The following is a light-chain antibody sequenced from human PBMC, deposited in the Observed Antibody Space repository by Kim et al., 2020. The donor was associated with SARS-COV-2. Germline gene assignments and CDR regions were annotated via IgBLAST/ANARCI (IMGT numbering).Light chain of an antibody. CDR2: DAS. CDR1: QSVGSN. J-gene: IGKJ1*01. Sequence: VAPGETATLSGSASQSVGSNLAWYQQNPGQAPRLLIYDASTRATGIPARFSGSGSGTEFTLTISSLQSEDFAIYYCQQSNNWPRTFGHGTKVDIK. CDR3: QQSNNWPRT. V-gene: IGKV3-15*01.